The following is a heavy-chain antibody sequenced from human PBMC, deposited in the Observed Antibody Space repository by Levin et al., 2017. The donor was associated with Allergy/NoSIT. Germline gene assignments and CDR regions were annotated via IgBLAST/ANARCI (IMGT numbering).Heavy chain of an antibody. V-gene: IGHV4-31*03. D-gene: IGHD3-10*01. CDR1: GGSISSGGYY. J-gene: IGHJ5*02. CDR2: IYYSGST. Sequence: SETLSLTCTVSGGSISSGGYYWSWIRQHPGKGLEWIGYIYYSGSTYYNPSLKSRVTISVDTSKNQFSLKLSSVTAADTAVYYCARVGVVRGVIPDWFDPWGQGTLVTVSS. CDR3: ARVGVVRGVIPDWFDP.